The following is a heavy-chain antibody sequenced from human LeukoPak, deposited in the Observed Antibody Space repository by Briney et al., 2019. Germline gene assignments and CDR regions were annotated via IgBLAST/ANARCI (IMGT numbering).Heavy chain of an antibody. CDR1: GYTFTGYY. CDR2: MNPNSGGT. Sequence: ASVKISCKASGYTFTGYYMHWVRQAPGQGVEWMGWMNPNSGGTNYAQKFHGRVTMTRDTSISTAYMELSRLRSDDTPVYYCARVRATVTTHHWFHPWGQGTLVTVSS. V-gene: IGHV1-2*02. D-gene: IGHD4-17*01. J-gene: IGHJ5*02. CDR3: ARVRATVTTHHWFHP.